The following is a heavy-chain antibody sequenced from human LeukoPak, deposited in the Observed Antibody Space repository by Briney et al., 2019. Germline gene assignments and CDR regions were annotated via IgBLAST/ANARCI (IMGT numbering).Heavy chain of an antibody. CDR1: GVSISSYY. V-gene: IGHV4-59*01. D-gene: IGHD3-10*01. J-gene: IGHJ5*02. Sequence: PSETLSLTCTISGVSISSYYWSWLRQSPGKGLECIGYIHYTGSTNYNPSLKSRVTISVETSKNQFSLKLKSVTAADTAVYYCARGGYYGSGNDFRFDPWGQGTLVTVSS. CDR2: IHYTGST. CDR3: ARGGYYGSGNDFRFDP.